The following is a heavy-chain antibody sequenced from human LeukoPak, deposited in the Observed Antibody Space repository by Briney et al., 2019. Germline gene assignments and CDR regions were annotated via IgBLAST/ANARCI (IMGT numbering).Heavy chain of an antibody. CDR3: AREMPYDYVWGSYAFDI. CDR2: IYYSGST. CDR1: GGSISSYY. V-gene: IGHV4-59*01. D-gene: IGHD3-16*01. J-gene: IGHJ3*02. Sequence: SETLSLTCTVSGGSISSYYWSWIRQPPGKGLERIGYIYYSGSTNYNPSLKSRVTISVDTSKNQFSLKLSSVTAADTAVYYCAREMPYDYVWGSYAFDIWGQGTMVTVSS.